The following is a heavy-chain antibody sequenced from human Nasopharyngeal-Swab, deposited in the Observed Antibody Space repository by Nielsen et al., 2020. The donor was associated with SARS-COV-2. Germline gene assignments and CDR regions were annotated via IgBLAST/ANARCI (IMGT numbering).Heavy chain of an antibody. CDR3: ASSSGMVQPYGMDV. CDR1: GFTFSSYG. D-gene: IGHD3-10*01. CDR2: ISYDGSNK. V-gene: IGHV3-30*03. J-gene: IGHJ6*02. Sequence: GESLKISCAASGFTFSSYGMHWVRQAPGKGLEWVAVISYDGSNKYYADSVKGRFTISRDNSKNTLYLQMNSLRAEDTAVYYCASSSGMVQPYGMDVWGQGTTVTVSS.